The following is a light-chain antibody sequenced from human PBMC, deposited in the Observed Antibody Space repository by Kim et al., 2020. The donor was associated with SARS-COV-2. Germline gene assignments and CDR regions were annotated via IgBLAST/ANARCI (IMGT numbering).Light chain of an antibody. Sequence: VSPGERATLSCRASQSVRNNLAWYQQKPGQAPRLVVYGAYTRATGIPARFSGSGSGTEFTLTISSLQSEDFAVYYCQQYDNWPPYTFGQGTKLEI. CDR1: QSVRNN. J-gene: IGKJ2*01. CDR2: GAY. CDR3: QQYDNWPPYT. V-gene: IGKV3-15*01.